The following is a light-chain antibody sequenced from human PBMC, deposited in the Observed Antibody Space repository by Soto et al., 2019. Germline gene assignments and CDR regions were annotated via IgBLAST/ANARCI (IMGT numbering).Light chain of an antibody. CDR3: QQYNTWRRT. CDR1: QSISSK. J-gene: IGKJ1*01. Sequence: DILMTQSPSTLSVSPGEGATLSCRASQSISSKLGWYQQKPGQAPRLLIYGASSMATGVPSRFSGSGSWTEFTLTISSLQSEDLAAYYCQQYNTWRRTFGEGTKVEIK. V-gene: IGKV3-15*01. CDR2: GAS.